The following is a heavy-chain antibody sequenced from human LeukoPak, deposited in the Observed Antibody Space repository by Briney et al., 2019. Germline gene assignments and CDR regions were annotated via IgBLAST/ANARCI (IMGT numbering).Heavy chain of an antibody. D-gene: IGHD6-13*01. V-gene: IGHV3-7*01. CDR2: IKQDGSEK. Sequence: GGSLRLSCAASGFTFSSYWMSWVRQAPGKGLEWVANIKQDGSEKYYVDSVKGRFTISGDNAKNSLYLQMNSLRAEDTAVYYCARDGSEIAAGYYYYYYMDVWGKGTTVTVSS. CDR1: GFTFSSYW. J-gene: IGHJ6*03. CDR3: ARDGSEIAAGYYYYYYMDV.